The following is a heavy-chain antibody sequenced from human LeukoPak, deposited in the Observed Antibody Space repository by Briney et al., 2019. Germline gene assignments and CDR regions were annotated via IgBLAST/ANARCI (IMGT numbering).Heavy chain of an antibody. Sequence: SETLSLTCTVSGGSITRSGYHWGWIRQPPGKGLEWIGSIDYSGGTYYNPSLKSRVTISVDTSKNQFSLKLSSVTAADTAVYYCARETVVVPATSSRYYYYYYMDVWGKGTTVTVSS. J-gene: IGHJ6*03. CDR2: IDYSGGT. D-gene: IGHD2-2*01. CDR1: GGSITRSGYH. V-gene: IGHV4-39*07. CDR3: ARETVVVPATSSRYYYYYYMDV.